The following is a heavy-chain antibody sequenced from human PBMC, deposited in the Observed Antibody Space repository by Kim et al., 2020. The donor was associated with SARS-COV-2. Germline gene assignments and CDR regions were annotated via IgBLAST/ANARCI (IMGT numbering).Heavy chain of an antibody. V-gene: IGHV3-64D*06. CDR3: VKNVAARSSGDY. CDR1: GFTFSSYA. CDR2: ISPNGDKT. D-gene: IGHD6-6*01. Sequence: GGSLRLSCSASGFTFSSYAMHWVRQAAGKGLEYVSSISPNGDKTYYADSVKGRFTISRDNSKNTVCLQMSSLRAEDTAIYYCVKNVAARSSGDYWGQGTQVTVSS. J-gene: IGHJ4*02.